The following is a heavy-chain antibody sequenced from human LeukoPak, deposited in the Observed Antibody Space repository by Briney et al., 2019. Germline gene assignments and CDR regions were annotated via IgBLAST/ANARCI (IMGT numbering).Heavy chain of an antibody. V-gene: IGHV3-21*01. Sequence: GGSLRLSCAASGFTFSRYTLNWVRQAPGKGLEWVSSISGTSTYIFYADSVKGRFTISRDNTKNSLSLQMNGLRVEDTAVYYCAPRDFGSYPPWGQGTLVTVSS. CDR1: GFTFSRYT. D-gene: IGHD3-10*01. J-gene: IGHJ5*02. CDR2: ISGTSTYI. CDR3: APRDFGSYPP.